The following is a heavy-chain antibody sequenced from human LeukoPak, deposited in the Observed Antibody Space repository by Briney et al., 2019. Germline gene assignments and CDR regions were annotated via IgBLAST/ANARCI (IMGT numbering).Heavy chain of an antibody. CDR3: ARDGYCSSTSCKEDAFDI. V-gene: IGHV1-69*05. J-gene: IGHJ3*02. CDR1: GGTFSSYA. D-gene: IGHD2-2*03. CDR2: IIPIFGTV. Sequence: ASVKVSCKASGGTFSSYAISWVRQAPGQGLEWMGGIIPIFGTVNCAQKFQGRVTITTDESTSTAYMELSSLRSEDTAVYYCARDGYCSSTSCKEDAFDIWGQGTMVTVSS.